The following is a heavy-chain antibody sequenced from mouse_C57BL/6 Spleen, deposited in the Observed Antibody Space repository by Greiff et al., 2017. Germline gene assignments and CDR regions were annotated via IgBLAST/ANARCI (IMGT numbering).Heavy chain of an antibody. Sequence: QVQLQQSGAELVRPGTSVKVSCKASGYAFTNYLIEWVKQRPGQGLEWIGVINPGSGGTNYNEKFKGKATLTADKSSSTAYMQLSSLTSEDSAVYFCARSGGSSYGWFAYWGQGTLVTVSA. CDR3: ARSGGSSYGWFAY. V-gene: IGHV1-54*01. D-gene: IGHD1-1*01. CDR2: INPGSGGT. J-gene: IGHJ3*01. CDR1: GYAFTNYL.